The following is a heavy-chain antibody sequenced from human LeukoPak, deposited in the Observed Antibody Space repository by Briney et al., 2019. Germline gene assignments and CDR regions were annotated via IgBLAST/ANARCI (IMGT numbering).Heavy chain of an antibody. Sequence: RSSETLSLTCTVSGGSISSSSYYWGWIRQPPGKGLEWIGSIYYSGSTYYNPSLKSRVTISVDTSKNQFSLKLSSVTAADAAVYYCARVDSSGSPGIHFDYWGQGTLVTVSS. CDR3: ARVDSSGSPGIHFDY. CDR1: GGSISSSSYY. D-gene: IGHD3-22*01. J-gene: IGHJ4*02. V-gene: IGHV4-39*07. CDR2: IYYSGST.